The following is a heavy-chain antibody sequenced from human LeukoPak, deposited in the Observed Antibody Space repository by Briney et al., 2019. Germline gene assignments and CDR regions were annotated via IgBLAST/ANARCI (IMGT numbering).Heavy chain of an antibody. V-gene: IGHV4-61*02. J-gene: IGHJ4*02. CDR1: GCSISSGSYY. Sequence: SETLSLTCTVSGCSISSGSYYWSWIRQPAGKGLEWIGRIYSSGSTNYNSSLKSRVTISVDTSKNQFSLKLSSVTAADTAVYYCARSTYYYGSGSYYPFDCWGQGTLVTVSS. CDR3: ARSTYYYGSGSYYPFDC. D-gene: IGHD3-10*01. CDR2: IYSSGST.